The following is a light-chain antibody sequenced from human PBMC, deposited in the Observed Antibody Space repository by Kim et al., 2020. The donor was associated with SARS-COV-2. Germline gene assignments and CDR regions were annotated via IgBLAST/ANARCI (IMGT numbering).Light chain of an antibody. J-gene: IGLJ1*01. V-gene: IGLV1-47*01. CDR2: RNN. Sequence: RVTFSCSGSSSNIESNFVFWYQQLPGTAPKLLIYRNNRRPSGVPDRFSASKSGTSASLAISGLRSEDEADYYCAAWDDSLSGHYVFGTGTKVTVL. CDR1: SSNIESNF. CDR3: AAWDDSLSGHYV.